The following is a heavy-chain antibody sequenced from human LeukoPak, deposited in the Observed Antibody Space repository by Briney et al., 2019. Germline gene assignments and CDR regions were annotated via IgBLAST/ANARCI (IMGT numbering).Heavy chain of an antibody. CDR3: ARYNSGWNDY. CDR2: ISSTSSLI. D-gene: IGHD6-19*01. J-gene: IGHJ4*02. Sequence: GSLRLSCAASGFTFSSLNMNWVRQAPGKGLEWVSSISSTSSLIWYADSLKGRFTISRDNAKNSLYLQMDSLRAEDTAIYYCARYNSGWNDYWGQGTLVTVSS. V-gene: IGHV3-21*01. CDR1: GFTFSSLN.